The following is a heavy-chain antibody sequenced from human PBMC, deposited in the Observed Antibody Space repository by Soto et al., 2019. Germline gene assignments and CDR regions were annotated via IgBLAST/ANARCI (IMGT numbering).Heavy chain of an antibody. Sequence: EVQLVESGGGLVQPGGSLRLSCVASGFTIENSVMHWVRQTPGKGLMSVSRITGAGDGTLYADSAQGRFTISRDNAKNTVYLHMTGLRVEETAVYYCARAQKWIQLSLNVFDLWGQGTTVTVSS. V-gene: IGHV3-74*01. D-gene: IGHD5-18*01. J-gene: IGHJ3*01. CDR3: ARAQKWIQLSLNVFDL. CDR1: GFTIENSV. CDR2: ITGAGDGT.